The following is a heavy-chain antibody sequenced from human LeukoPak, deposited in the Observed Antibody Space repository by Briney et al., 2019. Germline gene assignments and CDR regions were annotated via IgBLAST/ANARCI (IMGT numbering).Heavy chain of an antibody. V-gene: IGHV3-30*02. J-gene: IGHJ6*02. Sequence: GGSLRLSCAASGFIFSTYGMYWVRQAPGKGLEWVAFIRHDGSIKNYADSVKGRSTISRDNSKNTLYLQMNSLRAEDTAVYYCAKDGGGFTPNYYYYYGMDVWGQGTTVTVSS. D-gene: IGHD3-16*01. CDR3: AKDGGGFTPNYYYYYGMDV. CDR2: IRHDGSIK. CDR1: GFIFSTYG.